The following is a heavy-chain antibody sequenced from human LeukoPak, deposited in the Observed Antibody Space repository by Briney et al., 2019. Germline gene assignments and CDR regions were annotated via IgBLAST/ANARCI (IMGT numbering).Heavy chain of an antibody. CDR3: ARSRYSSSWYEESGY. Sequence: TLSLTCTVSGGSISSGSYYWSWIRQPAGKGLEWIGRIYTSGSTNYNPSLKSRVTISVDTSKHQFSLKLSSVTAADTAVYYCARSRYSSSWYEESGYWGQGTLVTVSS. D-gene: IGHD6-13*01. CDR2: IYTSGST. J-gene: IGHJ4*02. V-gene: IGHV4-61*02. CDR1: GGSISSGSYY.